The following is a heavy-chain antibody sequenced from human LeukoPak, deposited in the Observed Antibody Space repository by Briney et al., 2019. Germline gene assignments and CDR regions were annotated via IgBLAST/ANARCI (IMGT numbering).Heavy chain of an antibody. D-gene: IGHD3-10*01. CDR3: ARGPRYGSGGGEYFDY. J-gene: IGHJ4*02. V-gene: IGHV4-4*07. CDR2: IYTSGST. CDR1: GGSISSYY. Sequence: SETLSLTCTVSGGSISSYYWSWIRQPAGKGLEWIGRIYTSGSTNYNPSLKSRVTMSVDTSKNQFSLKLSSVTAADTAVYYCARGPRYGSGGGEYFDYWGQGTLVTVSS.